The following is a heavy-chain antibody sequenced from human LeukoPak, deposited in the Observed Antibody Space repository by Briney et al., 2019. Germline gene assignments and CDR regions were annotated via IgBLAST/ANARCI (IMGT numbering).Heavy chain of an antibody. CDR2: IYYSGST. J-gene: IGHJ4*02. Sequence: PSETLSLTCSVSGASISSYYWSWIRQPPGKGLEWIGYIYYSGSTNYNPSLKSRVTISVDTSKNQFSLKLSSVTAADTAVYYCAGRIAAAGKNPNFDYWGQGTLVTVSS. CDR3: AGRIAAAGKNPNFDY. CDR1: GASISSYY. V-gene: IGHV4-59*08. D-gene: IGHD6-13*01.